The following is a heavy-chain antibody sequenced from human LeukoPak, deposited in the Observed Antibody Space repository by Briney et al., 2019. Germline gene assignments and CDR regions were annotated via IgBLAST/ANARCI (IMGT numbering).Heavy chain of an antibody. CDR2: ISYDGSNK. D-gene: IGHD4-23*01. J-gene: IGHJ4*02. CDR1: GFTFSSYG. CDR3: AKDRWRSQYYFDY. V-gene: IGHV3-30*18. Sequence: PGGSLRLSCAASGFTFSSYGMHWVRQAPDKGLEWVAVISYDGSNKYYADSVKGRFTISRDNSKNTLYLQMNSLRAEDTAVYYCAKDRWRSQYYFDYWGQGTLVTVSS.